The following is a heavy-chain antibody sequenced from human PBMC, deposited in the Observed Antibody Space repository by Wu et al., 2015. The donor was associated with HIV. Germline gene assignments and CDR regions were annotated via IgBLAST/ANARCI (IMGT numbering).Heavy chain of an antibody. V-gene: IGHV1-46*01. CDR2: INPSGGST. CDR3: ASHSTRFGESLGMDV. Sequence: QVQLVQFGADVEKPGASVRVSCKASGYDFINYYIHWVRQAPGHGLEWMGIINPSGGSTSYAQKFQGRVTMTRDTSTSTVYMELSSLRSEDTAVYYCASHSTRFGESLGMDVWGQGTTVTVSS. J-gene: IGHJ6*02. CDR1: GYDFINYY. D-gene: IGHD3-10*01.